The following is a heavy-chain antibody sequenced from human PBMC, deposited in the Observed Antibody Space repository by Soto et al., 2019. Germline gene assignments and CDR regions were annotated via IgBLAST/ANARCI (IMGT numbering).Heavy chain of an antibody. V-gene: IGHV3-23*01. Sequence: GGSLRLSCAASGFTFSSYAMSWVRQAPGKGLEWVSAISGSGGSTYYADSVKGRFTISRDNSKNTLYLQMNSLRAEDTAVYYCAKTLSNMVRGVIMHYYYGMDVWGQGTTVTVSS. D-gene: IGHD3-10*01. CDR1: GFTFSSYA. CDR3: AKTLSNMVRGVIMHYYYGMDV. CDR2: ISGSGGST. J-gene: IGHJ6*02.